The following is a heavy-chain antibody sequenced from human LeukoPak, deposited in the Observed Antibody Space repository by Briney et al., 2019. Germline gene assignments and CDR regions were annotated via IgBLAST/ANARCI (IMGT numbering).Heavy chain of an antibody. CDR1: GFTVSSNY. J-gene: IGHJ5*02. CDR2: ISSSSGTI. CDR3: ARDQGFRYFDP. Sequence: GGSLRLSCAVSGFTVSSNYMNWVCQAPGKGLEWVAYISSSSGTIYYTDSVKGRFTISRDNAKNSVFLQMSSLSGGDTAIYYCARDQGFRYFDPWGQGTLVTVSS. V-gene: IGHV3-48*01. D-gene: IGHD3-16*02.